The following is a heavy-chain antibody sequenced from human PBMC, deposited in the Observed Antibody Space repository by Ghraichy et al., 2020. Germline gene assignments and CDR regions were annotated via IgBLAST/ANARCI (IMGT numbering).Heavy chain of an antibody. CDR2: IYTSGST. J-gene: IGHJ4*02. Sequence: SETLSLTCTVSGGSISSYYWSWIRQPAGKGLEWIGRIYTSGSTNYNPSLKSRVTMSVDTSKNQFSLKLSSVTAADTAVYYCARGGGPRVGTAMAYYFDYWGQGTLVTVSS. V-gene: IGHV4-4*07. CDR1: GGSISSYY. CDR3: ARGGGPRVGTAMAYYFDY. D-gene: IGHD5-18*01.